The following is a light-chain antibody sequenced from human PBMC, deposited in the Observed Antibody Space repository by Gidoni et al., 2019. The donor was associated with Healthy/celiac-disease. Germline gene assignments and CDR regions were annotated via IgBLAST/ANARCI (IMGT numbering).Light chain of an antibody. CDR3: QQSYSSWT. J-gene: IGKJ1*01. CDR2: AAS. V-gene: IGKV1-39*01. Sequence: DIQMTQSPSSLSASVGDRVTITCRASQSISSYLNWYQQKPGKSPKLLIYAASSLQSWVPSRFSGSGSGTDFTLTISSLQPEDFATYYCQQSYSSWTFGQGTKVEIK. CDR1: QSISSY.